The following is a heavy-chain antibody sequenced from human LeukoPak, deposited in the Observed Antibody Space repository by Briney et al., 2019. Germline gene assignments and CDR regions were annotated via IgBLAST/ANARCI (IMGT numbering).Heavy chain of an antibody. J-gene: IGHJ4*02. D-gene: IGHD2-15*01. Sequence: GGSLGLSCAASGLTFNNAWMSWVRQAPGKGLEWVGRIRSRSAGGTTDYGAPVKGRFTISRDDSKNALYLQMNSLKTEDTAVYYCSTGGGTHDYWGQGTLVTVSS. CDR3: STGGGTHDY. CDR1: GLTFNNAW. CDR2: IRSRSAGGTT. V-gene: IGHV3-15*01.